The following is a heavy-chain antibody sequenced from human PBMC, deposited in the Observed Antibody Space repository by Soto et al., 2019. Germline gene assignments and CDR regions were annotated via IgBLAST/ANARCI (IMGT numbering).Heavy chain of an antibody. CDR2: INHGGYT. V-gene: IGHV4-34*01. D-gene: IGHD2-15*01. J-gene: IGHJ4*02. Sequence: QVQLQQWGAGLLKPSETLSLTCAIYGGPFSGYYWNWIRQPPGKGLEWIRVINHGGYTNYNPSLKSRVTMSVATSKNQFSLKLTSETAADTAVYYCTRDRQRGYCTGDSCYSYFDYWGQGTQVIVSS. CDR3: TRDRQRGYCTGDSCYSYFDY. CDR1: GGPFSGYY.